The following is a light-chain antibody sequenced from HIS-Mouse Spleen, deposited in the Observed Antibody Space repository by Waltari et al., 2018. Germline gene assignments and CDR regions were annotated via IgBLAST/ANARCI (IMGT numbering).Light chain of an antibody. V-gene: IGLV3-21*03. CDR3: QVWDSSSDHVV. CDR1: NIGRKS. Sequence: SYVLTQPPSVSVAPGKTARITCGGNNIGRKSVHRYQQKPGQAPGLVVYDDRDRPSGIPERFSGSNSGNTATLTISRVEAGDEADYYCQVWDSSSDHVVFGGGTKLTVL. J-gene: IGLJ2*01. CDR2: DDR.